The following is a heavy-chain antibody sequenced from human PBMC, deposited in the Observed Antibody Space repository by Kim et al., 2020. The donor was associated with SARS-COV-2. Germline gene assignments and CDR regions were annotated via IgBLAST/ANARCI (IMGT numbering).Heavy chain of an antibody. D-gene: IGHD3-10*01. Sequence: ASVKVSCKASGYTFTSYDINWVRQATGQGLEWMGWMNPNSGNTGYAQKFQGRVTMTRNTSISTAYMELSSLRSEDTAGYYCARKGRRGGAFDIWGQGTMVTVSS. CDR1: GYTFTSYD. CDR3: ARKGRRGGAFDI. CDR2: MNPNSGNT. V-gene: IGHV1-8*01. J-gene: IGHJ3*02.